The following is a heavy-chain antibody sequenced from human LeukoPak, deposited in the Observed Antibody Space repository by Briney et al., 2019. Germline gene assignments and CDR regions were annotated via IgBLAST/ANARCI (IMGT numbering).Heavy chain of an antibody. Sequence: GASVKVSCKASGGTFSSYAISWVRQAPGQGLEWMGRIIPILGIANYAQKFQGRVTITADKSTSTAYMELSSLRSEDTAVYYCARVRRQTYYYDRDNWFDPWGRGTLVTVSS. J-gene: IGHJ5*02. V-gene: IGHV1-69*04. D-gene: IGHD3-22*01. CDR3: ARVRRQTYYYDRDNWFDP. CDR1: GGTFSSYA. CDR2: IIPILGIA.